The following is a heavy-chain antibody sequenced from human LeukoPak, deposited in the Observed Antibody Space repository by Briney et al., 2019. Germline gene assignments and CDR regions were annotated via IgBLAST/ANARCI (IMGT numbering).Heavy chain of an antibody. CDR3: ASRDSMVRGVITRPDFDY. CDR2: INHSGST. CDR1: GGSFSGYY. D-gene: IGHD3-10*01. Sequence: PSETLSLTCAVYGGSFSGYYWSWIRQPPGKGLEWIGEINHSGSTNYNPSLKSRVTISVDTSKNQFSLKLSSVTAADTAVYYCASRDSMVRGVITRPDFDYWGQGTLVTVSS. V-gene: IGHV4-34*01. J-gene: IGHJ4*02.